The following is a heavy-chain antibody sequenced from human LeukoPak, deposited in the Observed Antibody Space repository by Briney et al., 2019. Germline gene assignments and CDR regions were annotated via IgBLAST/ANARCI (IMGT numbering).Heavy chain of an antibody. D-gene: IGHD1-26*01. Sequence: GGSLRLSCAASGFTFSNAWMSWVRQAPGKGLEWVSRIKSRTDGATTDYAAPVKGRFTISRDDSKNTLYLQMNSLKTEDTAVYYCTTFNSGSYYWYFDYWGQGTLVTVSS. CDR1: GFTFSNAW. CDR2: IKSRTDGATT. J-gene: IGHJ4*02. CDR3: TTFNSGSYYWYFDY. V-gene: IGHV3-15*01.